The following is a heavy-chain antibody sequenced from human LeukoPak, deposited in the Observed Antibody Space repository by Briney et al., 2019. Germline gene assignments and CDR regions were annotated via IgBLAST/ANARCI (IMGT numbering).Heavy chain of an antibody. V-gene: IGHV3-23*01. J-gene: IGHJ4*02. Sequence: GGSLRLSCAVSGFTLSNYGMSWVRQASGKGLEWVAGISDSGGRTNYADSVKGRFTISRDNPKNTLYLQMNSLRAEDTAVYFCAKRGVVIRVILVGFHKEAYYFDSWGQGALVTVSS. CDR3: AKRGVVIRVILVGFHKEAYYFDS. D-gene: IGHD3-22*01. CDR2: ISDSGGRT. CDR1: GFTLSNYG.